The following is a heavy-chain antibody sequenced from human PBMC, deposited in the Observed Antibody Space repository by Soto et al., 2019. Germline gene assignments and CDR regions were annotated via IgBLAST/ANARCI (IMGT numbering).Heavy chain of an antibody. J-gene: IGHJ6*02. CDR3: ASWGCSGGSCYPGGVCYYCYGLHV. D-gene: IGHD2-15*01. CDR1: GYTFTNYY. V-gene: IGHV1-46*01. Sequence: ASVKASCKASGYTFTNYYMHWRRQAPGQGLKWMGIINPSGGSTSYAQKGQGRVTRTRDTATSTVYMELSSLRSEDTAVYYCASWGCSGGSCYPGGVCYYCYGLHVWGPGTTVIVS. CDR2: INPSGGST.